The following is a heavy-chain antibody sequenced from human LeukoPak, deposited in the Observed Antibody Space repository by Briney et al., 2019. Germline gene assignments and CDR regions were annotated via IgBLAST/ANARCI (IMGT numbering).Heavy chain of an antibody. Sequence: GESLKISCKGSGYSFPSYWIGWVRQMPGKGLEWMGIIYPGDSDTRYSPSFQGQVTISADKSISTAYLQWRSLKTTDTAMYYCARRGIVVEMDYWGQGTLVTASS. J-gene: IGHJ4*02. CDR1: GYSFPSYW. CDR2: IYPGDSDT. CDR3: ARRGIVVEMDY. D-gene: IGHD3-22*01. V-gene: IGHV5-51*01.